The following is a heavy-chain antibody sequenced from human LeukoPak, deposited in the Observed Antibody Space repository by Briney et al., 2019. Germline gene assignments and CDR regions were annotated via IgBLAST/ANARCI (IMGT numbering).Heavy chain of an antibody. Sequence: GGPLKPPCAPSGFRFRSYWISWVRQAPGKGREWVANIKQDGTEEYYVDSVKGRFTISRDNAKNSLYLQMSSLRAEDTAVYYCARVRGSYSRDYWGQGILVTVSS. CDR1: GFRFRSYW. V-gene: IGHV3-7*01. CDR2: IKQDGTEE. D-gene: IGHD3-16*01. CDR3: ARVRGSYSRDY. J-gene: IGHJ4*02.